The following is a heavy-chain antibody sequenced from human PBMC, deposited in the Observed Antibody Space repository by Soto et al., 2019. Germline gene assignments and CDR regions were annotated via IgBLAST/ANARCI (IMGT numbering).Heavy chain of an antibody. J-gene: IGHJ5*02. Sequence: SGGSLRLSCAASGFTFSSYGMHWVRQAPGKGLEWVAVISYDGSNKYYADSVKGRFTISRDNSKNTLYLQMNSLRAEDTAVYYCAKDLDIVVVVAAIPPWFDPWGQGTLVTVSS. D-gene: IGHD2-15*01. CDR3: AKDLDIVVVVAAIPPWFDP. CDR2: ISYDGSNK. V-gene: IGHV3-30*18. CDR1: GFTFSSYG.